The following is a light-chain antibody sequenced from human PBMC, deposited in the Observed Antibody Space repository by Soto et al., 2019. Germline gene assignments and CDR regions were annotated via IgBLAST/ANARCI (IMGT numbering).Light chain of an antibody. CDR3: QQSNNWPQWT. V-gene: IGKV3-15*01. CDR1: QSVSSN. J-gene: IGKJ1*01. Sequence: EIVMTQSPATLSVSPGERATLSCRASQSVSSNLAWYQQKPGQAPRLLIYGASTRATGIPARFSGSGSGTEFTLTISSLQSEDFAVYYCQQSNNWPQWTLGQGTKVDIK. CDR2: GAS.